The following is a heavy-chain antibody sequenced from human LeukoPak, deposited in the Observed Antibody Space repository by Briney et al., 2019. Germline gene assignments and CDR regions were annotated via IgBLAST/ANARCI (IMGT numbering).Heavy chain of an antibody. CDR1: GFTFSSYG. Sequence: PGGSLRLSCAASGFTFSSYGMHWVRQAPGKGLEWVTFIRYDGSNKYYADSVKGRFTISRDNSKNTLYLQMNSLRAEDTAVYYCAKGPLPRIDYWGQGTLVTVSS. CDR2: IRYDGSNK. CDR3: AKGPLPRIDY. V-gene: IGHV3-30*02. J-gene: IGHJ4*02.